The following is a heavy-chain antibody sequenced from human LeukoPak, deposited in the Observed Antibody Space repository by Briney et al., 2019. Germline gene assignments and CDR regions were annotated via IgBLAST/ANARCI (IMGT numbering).Heavy chain of an antibody. J-gene: IGHJ4*02. CDR2: IYHSGSP. V-gene: IGHV4-4*02. D-gene: IGHD1-1*01. CDR3: ARVNINNWHSCDY. Sequence: SETLSLTCAVSGGSISSNNWWGWVRQPPGKGLEWIGEIYHSGSPNYNPSLKSRVTISVDKSRNHFSLNLGSVTAADTAVYYCARVNINNWHSCDYWGQGTLVTVSS. CDR1: GGSISSNNW.